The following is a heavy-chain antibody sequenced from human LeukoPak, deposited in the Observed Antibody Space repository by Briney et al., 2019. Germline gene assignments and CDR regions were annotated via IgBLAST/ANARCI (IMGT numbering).Heavy chain of an antibody. CDR3: ARDRGSITMLRGVNHY. CDR2: ISYDGVIK. Sequence: GGSLRLSCAASGFTFDTYAMHWVRQAPGKGLEWVAVISYDGVIKYYTDSVKGRFTISRDNTRNTLYLQMNSLRAEDTAVYYCARDRGSITMLRGVNHYWGQGTLVTVSS. J-gene: IGHJ4*02. V-gene: IGHV3-30-3*01. D-gene: IGHD3-10*01. CDR1: GFTFDTYA.